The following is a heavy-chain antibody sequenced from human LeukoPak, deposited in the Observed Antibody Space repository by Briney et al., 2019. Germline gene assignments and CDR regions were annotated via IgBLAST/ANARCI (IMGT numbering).Heavy chain of an antibody. CDR1: GGSISSYY. J-gene: IGHJ4*02. CDR2: IYYSGST. CDR3: ARGHDFWSGYYLTMGFDY. Sequence: SETLSLTCTVSGGSISSYYWSWIRQPPGEGLEWIGYIYYSGSTNYNPSLKSRVTISVDTSKNQFSLKLSSVTAADTAVYYCARGHDFWSGYYLTMGFDYWGQGTLVTVSS. V-gene: IGHV4-59*01. D-gene: IGHD3-3*01.